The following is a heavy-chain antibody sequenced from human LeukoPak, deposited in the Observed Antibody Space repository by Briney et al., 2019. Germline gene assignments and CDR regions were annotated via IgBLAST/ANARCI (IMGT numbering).Heavy chain of an antibody. D-gene: IGHD2-2*01. V-gene: IGHV3-23*01. CDR2: ISGSGGST. J-gene: IGHJ4*02. Sequence: GGSLRLSCAASGFTFSSYAMSWVRQAPGKGLEWISAISGSGGSTYYADSMKGRFTISRDNSNNTLYLQMNSLRAEDTAVYYCTSRVVVPAAISDYWGQGTLVTVSS. CDR1: GFTFSSYA. CDR3: TSRVVVPAAISDY.